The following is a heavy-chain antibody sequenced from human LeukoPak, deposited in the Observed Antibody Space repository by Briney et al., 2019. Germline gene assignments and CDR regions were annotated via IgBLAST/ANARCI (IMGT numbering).Heavy chain of an antibody. CDR3: ARGLPSTTVVKRGAFDI. CDR2: NNHSGST. D-gene: IGHD4-23*01. Sequence: PSETLSLTCAVYGGSLSGYYWSWIRQPPGKGLEWIGENNHSGSTNYNPSLKSRVTISVDTSKNQFSLKMSSVTAADTAVYYYARGLPSTTVVKRGAFDIWGQGTMVTVSS. V-gene: IGHV4-34*01. J-gene: IGHJ3*02. CDR1: GGSLSGYY.